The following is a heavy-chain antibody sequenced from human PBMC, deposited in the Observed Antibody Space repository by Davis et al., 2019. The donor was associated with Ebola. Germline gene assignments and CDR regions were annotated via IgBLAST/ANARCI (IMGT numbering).Heavy chain of an antibody. D-gene: IGHD1-7*01. CDR3: ATGRKTTLGLYYFAY. CDR1: GYTFTNYY. J-gene: IGHJ4*02. CDR2: INPSAGYT. Sequence: AASVKVSCKAFGYTFTNYYLHWVRQAPGQGLEWMGVINPSAGYTNYAQKFQGRVTITADKSTTTAYMELSSLRSEDTAVYYCATGRKTTLGLYYFAYWGQGTVVTVSS. V-gene: IGHV1-46*01.